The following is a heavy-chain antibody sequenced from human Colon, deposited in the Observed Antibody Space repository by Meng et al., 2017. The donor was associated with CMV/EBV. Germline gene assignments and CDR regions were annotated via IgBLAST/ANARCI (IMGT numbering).Heavy chain of an antibody. D-gene: IGHD3-10*01. Sequence: GGSLRLSCAASGIIFNTHGIHWLRQAPGKGLEWVAFMWLDGTERYNEKIVKGRFTGSRDKSKNTVFLQLRSLRVEDTAVYYCVGHEGGPREGVRLVWGQGTLVTVSS. V-gene: IGHV3-30*02. CDR3: VGHEGGPREGVRLV. J-gene: IGHJ4*02. CDR1: GIIFNTHG. CDR2: MWLDGTER.